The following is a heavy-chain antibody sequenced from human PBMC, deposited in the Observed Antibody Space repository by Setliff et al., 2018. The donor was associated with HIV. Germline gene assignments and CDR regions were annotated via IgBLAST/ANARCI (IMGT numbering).Heavy chain of an antibody. J-gene: IGHJ4*02. D-gene: IGHD6-13*01. Sequence: KASETLSLTCAVSGFSISSGYYWGWIRQPPGKGLEWIGTIYHSGSTYYSPSLMSRVTISVGTSKNQISLKLNSVTAADTAVYYCARDGGRTGYSSSSDQWGQGTLVTVSS. V-gene: IGHV4-38-2*02. CDR3: ARDGGRTGYSSSSDQ. CDR1: GFSISSGYY. CDR2: IYHSGST.